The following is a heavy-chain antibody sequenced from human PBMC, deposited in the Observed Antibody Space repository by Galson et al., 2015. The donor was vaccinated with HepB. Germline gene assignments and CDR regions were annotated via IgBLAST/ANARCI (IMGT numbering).Heavy chain of an antibody. CDR3: ARELSWSGRDY. CDR2: ISSSSSTI. J-gene: IGHJ4*02. Sequence: SLRLSCAASGFTFSSYSMNWVRQAPGKGLEWVSYISSSSSTIYYADSVKGRFTISRDNAKNSLYLQMNSLRAEDTAVYYCARELSWSGRDYWGQGTLVIVSS. CDR1: GFTFSSYS. V-gene: IGHV3-48*04. D-gene: IGHD3-3*01.